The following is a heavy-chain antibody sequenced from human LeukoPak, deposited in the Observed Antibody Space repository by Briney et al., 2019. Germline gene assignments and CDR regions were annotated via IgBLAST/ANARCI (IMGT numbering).Heavy chain of an antibody. CDR1: GGPISSYY. Sequence: SETLSLTCTVSGGPISSYYWSWIRQFPGKGLEWIGHIFYSGSTNYNPSLKSRVTISVDTSKNQFSLKLSSVTAADTAVYYCARGGYSYFPYWGQGTLVTVSS. D-gene: IGHD5-18*01. V-gene: IGHV4-59*01. CDR3: ARGGYSYFPY. J-gene: IGHJ4*02. CDR2: IFYSGST.